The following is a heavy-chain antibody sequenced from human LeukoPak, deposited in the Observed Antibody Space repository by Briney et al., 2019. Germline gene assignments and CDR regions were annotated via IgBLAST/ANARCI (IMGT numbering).Heavy chain of an antibody. J-gene: IGHJ4*02. Sequence: GGSLRLSCAASGFTFSSYSMNWVRQAPGKGLEWVSSISSSSSSYIYYADSVKGRFAISRDNAKNSLYLQMNSLRAEDTAVYYCARDIPPSDYYDSSGYIDYWGQGTLVTVSS. CDR1: GFTFSSYS. V-gene: IGHV3-21*01. CDR2: ISSSSSSYI. CDR3: ARDIPPSDYYDSSGYIDY. D-gene: IGHD3-22*01.